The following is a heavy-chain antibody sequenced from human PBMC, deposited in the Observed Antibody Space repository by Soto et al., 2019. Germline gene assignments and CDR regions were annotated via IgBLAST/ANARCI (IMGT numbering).Heavy chain of an antibody. J-gene: IGHJ4*02. CDR1: GFTFSSYA. D-gene: IGHD1-1*01. Sequence: EVQLLESGGGSVQPGGSLRLSCAASGFTFSSYAMHWVRRPPGKGLEWVSSISGSGGTAYYADSVKGRFSISRDSLVNTLYLQMNSLRAEDTAVYYCAKGREQTWHFDYGGQGTLVTVSP. CDR2: ISGSGGTA. CDR3: AKGREQTWHFDY. V-gene: IGHV3-23*01.